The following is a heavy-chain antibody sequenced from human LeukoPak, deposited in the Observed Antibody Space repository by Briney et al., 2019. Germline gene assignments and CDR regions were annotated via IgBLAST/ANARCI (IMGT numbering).Heavy chain of an antibody. D-gene: IGHD3-22*01. CDR1: GYTFNRNN. CDR2: ISTYNGNT. Sequence: ASVKVSCKASGYTFNRNNINWVRQAPGQGLEWMGCISTYNGNTNYAQKLQGRVTMTTDTSASTAYMELRSLRSDDTAVYYCARDFSYDSPGGGWGQGTLVTVSS. V-gene: IGHV1-18*01. J-gene: IGHJ4*02. CDR3: ARDFSYDSPGGG.